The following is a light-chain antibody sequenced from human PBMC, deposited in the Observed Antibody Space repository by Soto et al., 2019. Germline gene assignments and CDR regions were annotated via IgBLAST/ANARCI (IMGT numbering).Light chain of an antibody. Sequence: DIQMNQSPSSLSASVGDRVTITCQASQDITNYLNWYQQKPGKAPKLLIYDASHLETGVPSRFRGSGSGTDFTFTISSLQPEDFATYYCQQYDNLPLLTFGGGTRVEIK. V-gene: IGKV1-33*01. CDR2: DAS. CDR3: QQYDNLPLLT. J-gene: IGKJ4*01. CDR1: QDITNY.